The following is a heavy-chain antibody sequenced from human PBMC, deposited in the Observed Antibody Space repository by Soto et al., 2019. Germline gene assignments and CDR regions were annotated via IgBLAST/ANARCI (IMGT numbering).Heavy chain of an antibody. CDR1: GGSINNYY. V-gene: IGHV4-59*01. D-gene: IGHD3-3*01. J-gene: IGHJ5*02. CDR2: IYYSGST. Sequence: QVQLQESGPGLVKPSETLSLTCTVSGGSINNYYWNWIRQPPGKGLEWIGYIYYSGSTNYNPSLKSRVTMSVDTSKNQFSLNLHSVTAADTGVYYCARGQECSVADWFDPWGQGTLVTVSS. CDR3: ARGQECSVADWFDP.